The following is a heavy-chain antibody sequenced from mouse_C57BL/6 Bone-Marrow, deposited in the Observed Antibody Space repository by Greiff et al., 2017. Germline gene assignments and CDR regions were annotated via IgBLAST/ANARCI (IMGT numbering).Heavy chain of an antibody. Sequence: VNVLQSGAGLVKPGASLKLSCAASGFAFSDYGMNWVRQAPGKGLEWIGQISPGSSTTNYDGKVKGKVTLSGDKATSTVYMQLSSLTSEDSAVYYCARRGCYAKEAYWGQGTLVTVSA. CDR3: ARRGCYAKEAY. V-gene: IGHV1-80*01. CDR1: GFAFSDYG. CDR2: ISPGSSTT. J-gene: IGHJ3*01. D-gene: IGHD1-1*02.